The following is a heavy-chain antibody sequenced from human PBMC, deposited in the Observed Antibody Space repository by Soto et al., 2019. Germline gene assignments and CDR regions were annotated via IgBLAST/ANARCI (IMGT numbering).Heavy chain of an antibody. CDR1: GFTFSDYA. D-gene: IGHD6-19*01. J-gene: IGHJ4*02. Sequence: VQLVEAGGGVVQPGRSLRLSCAASGFTFSDYAMHWVRQAPGKGLEWVAVVSHDGRNTHYADSVKGRFTISRDSSKNTVSLKMTSLRAEDTAVDYCAKGGRQWLVTYDFNYWGQGALVTVSS. V-gene: IGHV3-30*18. CDR3: AKGGRQWLVTYDFNY. CDR2: VSHDGRNT.